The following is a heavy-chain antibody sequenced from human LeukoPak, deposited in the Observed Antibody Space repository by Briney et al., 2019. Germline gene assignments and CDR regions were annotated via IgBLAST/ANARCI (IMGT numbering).Heavy chain of an antibody. CDR1: GGTFSSYD. CDR3: ARGWLAETTVVTPYNY. D-gene: IGHD4-23*01. CDR2: ITPIFGTA. Sequence: ASVKVSCKASGGTFSSYDISWVRQAPGQGLEWMGGITPIFGTAKYAQKFQGRVTITAVESMSTAYMELSSLRSEDTAVYCCARGWLAETTVVTPYNYWGQGTLVTVSS. J-gene: IGHJ4*02. V-gene: IGHV1-69*13.